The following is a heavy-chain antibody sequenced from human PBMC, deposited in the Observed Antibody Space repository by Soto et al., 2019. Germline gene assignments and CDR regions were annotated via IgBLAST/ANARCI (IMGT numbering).Heavy chain of an antibody. V-gene: IGHV4-30-4*01. J-gene: IGHJ5*02. Sequence: ALTCSVSGGSISSIDYFWSWIRQPPGKGLEWIGFIYHTGTTYYNPSLRSRVTISLDTSKSQFSMKLNSVTAADTAVYYCARVMAAMQNWLDPWGQGTLVTVSS. CDR1: GGSISSIDYF. D-gene: IGHD2-2*01. CDR3: ARVMAAMQNWLDP. CDR2: IYHTGTT.